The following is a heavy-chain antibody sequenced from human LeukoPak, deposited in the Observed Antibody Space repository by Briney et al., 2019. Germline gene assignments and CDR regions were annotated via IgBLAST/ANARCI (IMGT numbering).Heavy chain of an antibody. CDR2: INHSGST. D-gene: IGHD5-18*01. CDR3: ARGWRIQLWLAY. Sequence: SETLSLTCAVYGGSFSGYSWRWIRQPPGKGLEWIGEINHSGSTNYNPSLKSRVTISVDTSKNQFSLKLSSVTAADTAVYYCARGWRIQLWLAYWGQGTLVTVSS. CDR1: GGSFSGYS. J-gene: IGHJ4*02. V-gene: IGHV4-34*01.